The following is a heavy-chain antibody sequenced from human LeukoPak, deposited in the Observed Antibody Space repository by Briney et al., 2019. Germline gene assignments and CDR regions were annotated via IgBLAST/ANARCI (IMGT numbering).Heavy chain of an antibody. D-gene: IGHD5-12*01. V-gene: IGHV3-74*01. CDR2: IYPDGSIT. J-gene: IGHJ4*02. Sequence: RRSLSLSWAVSTSNLNTKCTGWVRQAPGKGLVWVSRIYPDGSITNYADSVKGRFTISRDNAKNTLYLQLNSLRAEDTAVYYCARDRSGSGDYWGQGTLVTVSS. CDR3: ARDRSGSGDY. CDR1: TSNLNTKC.